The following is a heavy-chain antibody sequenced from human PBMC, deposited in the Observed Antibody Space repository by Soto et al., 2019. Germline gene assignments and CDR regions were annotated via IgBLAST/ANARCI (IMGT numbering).Heavy chain of an antibody. J-gene: IGHJ5*02. Sequence: GGSLRLSCAASGFTFSSYAMSWVRQAPGKGLEWVSAVSGRDDSTYYADSVKGRFTISRDNSKNTLYLQMNSLRAEDTAVYYCARDVGYSGYVQPVRHNWFDPWGQGTLVTVSS. CDR3: ARDVGYSGYVQPVRHNWFDP. D-gene: IGHD5-12*01. CDR2: VSGRDDST. CDR1: GFTFSSYA. V-gene: IGHV3-23*01.